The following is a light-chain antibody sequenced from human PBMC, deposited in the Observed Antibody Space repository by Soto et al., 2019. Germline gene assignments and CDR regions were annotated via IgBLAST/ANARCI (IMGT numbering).Light chain of an antibody. CDR1: QSISSW. J-gene: IGKJ5*01. CDR2: DAS. Sequence: DIQMTQSPSTLSASVGDRVTITCRASQSISSWLAWYQQKPGKAPKLLIYDASSLESGVPSRFSGSGSGTEFPLTISSLQPDDFATYYCQQYNSSPLTFGQGTRLEIK. CDR3: QQYNSSPLT. V-gene: IGKV1-5*01.